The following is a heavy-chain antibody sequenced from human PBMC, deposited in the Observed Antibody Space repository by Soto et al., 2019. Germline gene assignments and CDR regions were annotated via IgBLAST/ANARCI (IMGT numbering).Heavy chain of an antibody. Sequence: SQTLSLTCAISGDSVSSNSAAWNWIRQSPSRGLEWLGRTYYRSKWYNDYAVSVKSRITINPDTSKNQFSLQLNSVTPEDTAVYYCARGFGHNWNYYYYYYMDVWGKGTTVTVSS. CDR2: TYYRSKWYN. J-gene: IGHJ6*03. D-gene: IGHD1-20*01. V-gene: IGHV6-1*01. CDR3: ARGFGHNWNYYYYYYMDV. CDR1: GDSVSSNSAA.